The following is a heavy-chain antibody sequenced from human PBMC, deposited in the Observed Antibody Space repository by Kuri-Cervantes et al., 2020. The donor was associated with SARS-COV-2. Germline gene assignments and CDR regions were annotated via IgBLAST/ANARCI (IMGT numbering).Heavy chain of an antibody. V-gene: IGHV4-34*01. CDR2: INHSGST. CDR3: ARGGRIAVAGILLPLYYYGMDV. D-gene: IGHD6-19*01. J-gene: IGHJ6*02. Sequence: SQTLSLTCAVYGGSFSGYYWSWIRQPPGKGLEWIGEINHSGSTNYNPSLKSRVTISVDTSKNQFSLKLSSVTAADTAVYYCARGGRIAVAGILLPLYYYGMDVWGQGTTVTVS. CDR1: GGSFSGYY.